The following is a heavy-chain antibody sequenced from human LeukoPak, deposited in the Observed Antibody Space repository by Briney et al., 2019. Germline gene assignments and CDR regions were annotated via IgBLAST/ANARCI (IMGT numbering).Heavy chain of an antibody. CDR1: GYTFTSYD. V-gene: IGHV1-8*01. D-gene: IGHD3-22*01. J-gene: IGHJ4*02. CDR2: MSPNSGNA. Sequence: ASVKVSCKASGYTFTSYDINWVRQATGQGLEWMGWMSPNSGNAGYAQKFQGRVTMTRNTSISTAYMELNSLRSEDTAVYYCAKAPYDTSGFSSPNYFDYWGQGTLVTVSS. CDR3: AKAPYDTSGFSSPNYFDY.